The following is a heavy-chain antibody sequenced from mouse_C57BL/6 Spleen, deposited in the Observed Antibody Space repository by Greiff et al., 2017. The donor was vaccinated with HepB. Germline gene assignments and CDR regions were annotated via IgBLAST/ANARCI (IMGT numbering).Heavy chain of an antibody. D-gene: IGHD2-1*01. J-gene: IGHJ3*01. CDR2: IDPSDSYT. CDR3: ARSSYGNYPRWFAY. Sequence: VQLQQPGAELVMPGASVKLSCKASGYTFTSYWMHWVKQRPGQGLEWIGEIDPSDSYTNYNQKFKGKSTLTVDKSSSTAYMQLSSLTSEDSAVYYCARSSYGNYPRWFAYWGQGTLVTVSA. V-gene: IGHV1-69*01. CDR1: GYTFTSYW.